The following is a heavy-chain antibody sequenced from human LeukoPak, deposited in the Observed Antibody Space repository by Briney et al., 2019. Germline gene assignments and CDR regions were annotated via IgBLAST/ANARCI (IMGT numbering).Heavy chain of an antibody. Sequence: SVKVSSKASGYTFTGYYMHWVRQAPGQGLEWMGGIIPIFGTANYAQKFQGRVTITTDESTSTAYMELSSLRSEDTAVYYCARKDDFWSGYPFDPWGQGTLVTVSS. D-gene: IGHD3-3*01. CDR2: IIPIFGTA. J-gene: IGHJ5*02. CDR3: ARKDDFWSGYPFDP. CDR1: GYTFTGYY. V-gene: IGHV1-69*05.